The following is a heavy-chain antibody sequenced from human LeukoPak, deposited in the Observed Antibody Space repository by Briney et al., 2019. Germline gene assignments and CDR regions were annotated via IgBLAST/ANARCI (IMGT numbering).Heavy chain of an antibody. V-gene: IGHV1-2*02. CDR2: INPNGGGT. D-gene: IGHD6-19*01. Sequence: ASVKVSCKASGYTFTGYYMHWVRQAPGQGLEWMGWINPNGGGTNYAQKFQGRVTMTRDTSISTAYMELSRLRSDDTAVYYCAREFKQWLAPWGYWGQGTLVTVSS. J-gene: IGHJ4*02. CDR3: AREFKQWLAPWGY. CDR1: GYTFTGYY.